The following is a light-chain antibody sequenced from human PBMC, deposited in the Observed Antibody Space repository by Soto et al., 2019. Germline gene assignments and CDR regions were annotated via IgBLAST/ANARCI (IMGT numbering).Light chain of an antibody. CDR1: QDISNW. CDR3: QQANSFPT. CDR2: AAS. V-gene: IGKV1-12*01. Sequence: DVQMTQSPSSVSASVGDSVTITCRASQDISNWLAWYQQKPGEASNLLISAASNLQNGVPSRFSGDGCGTEFTLTISNLQPEDFATYYCQQANSFPTFGRGTRLEIK. J-gene: IGKJ5*01.